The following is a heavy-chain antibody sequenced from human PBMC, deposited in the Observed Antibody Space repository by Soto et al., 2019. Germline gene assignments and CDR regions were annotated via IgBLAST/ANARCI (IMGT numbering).Heavy chain of an antibody. J-gene: IGHJ6*02. V-gene: IGHV1-69*01. D-gene: IGHD2-2*01. CDR3: ARSQGSSTSLEIYYYYYYGMDV. CDR2: IIPISDTT. Sequence: QVQLVQSGAEVKKPGSSVKVSCKASGGTFSSYAISWVRQAPGQGLEWMGGIIPISDTTNYAQKFQGRVTITAEESTSTAYMELSSLRSEDTAVYYCARSQGSSTSLEIYYYYYYGMDVWGQGTKVTVSS. CDR1: GGTFSSYA.